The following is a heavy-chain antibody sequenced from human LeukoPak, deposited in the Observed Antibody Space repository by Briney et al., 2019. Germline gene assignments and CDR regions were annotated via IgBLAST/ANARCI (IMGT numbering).Heavy chain of an antibody. D-gene: IGHD2-15*01. J-gene: IGHJ4*02. CDR2: ISGSGRGGST. CDR3: AKSGLNRLDY. Sequence: GGSLRLSCAASGFTFDDYGMSWVRQAPGKGLEWVSNISGSGRGGSTYYADSVKGRFTISRDNSKNTLYLQMNSLRAEDTAVYYCAKSGLNRLDYWGQGTLVTVSS. V-gene: IGHV3-23*01. CDR1: GFTFDDYG.